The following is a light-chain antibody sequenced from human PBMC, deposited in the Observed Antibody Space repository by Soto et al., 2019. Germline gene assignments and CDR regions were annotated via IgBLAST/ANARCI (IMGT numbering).Light chain of an antibody. Sequence: QSALTQPPSVSGCPGQSVTISCSGTSSDVGGYSFVSWYQQHPGNTPKLIIYDVRNRPSGVPDRFSGSKSGNTASLTISGLQAEDEAHYYCCSYAGMYSVIFGGGTQLTVL. CDR3: CSYAGMYSVI. CDR2: DVR. V-gene: IGLV2-11*01. CDR1: SSDVGGYSF. J-gene: IGLJ2*01.